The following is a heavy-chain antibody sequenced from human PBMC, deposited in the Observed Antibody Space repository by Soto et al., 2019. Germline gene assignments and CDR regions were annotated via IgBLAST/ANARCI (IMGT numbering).Heavy chain of an antibody. CDR1: GGTFSSYT. CDR3: ARDGDTIFGVVINGYGMDV. D-gene: IGHD3-3*01. Sequence: GASVKVSCKASGGTFSSYTISWVRQAPGQGLEWMGGINPNSGGTNYAQKFQGWVTMTRDTSISTAYMELSRLRSDDTAVYYCARDGDTIFGVVINGYGMDVWGQGTTVTVSS. CDR2: INPNSGGT. V-gene: IGHV1-2*04. J-gene: IGHJ6*02.